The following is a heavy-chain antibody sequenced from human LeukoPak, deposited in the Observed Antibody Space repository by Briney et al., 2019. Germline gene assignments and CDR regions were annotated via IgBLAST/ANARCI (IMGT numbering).Heavy chain of an antibody. V-gene: IGHV1-2*02. Sequence: ASVKVSCKASGYTFIDYYMHWVRQAPGQGLEWIGWINPNSGATNYAQKFQGRVTMTRDTSISTAYMELSRLRSDDTAVYYCASGTIIARSYYYMDVWGKGTTVTVSS. CDR3: ASGTIIARSYYYMDV. CDR2: INPNSGAT. J-gene: IGHJ6*03. CDR1: GYTFIDYY. D-gene: IGHD2-2*01.